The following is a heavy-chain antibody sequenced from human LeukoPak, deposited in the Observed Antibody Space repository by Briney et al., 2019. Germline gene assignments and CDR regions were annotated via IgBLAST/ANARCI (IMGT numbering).Heavy chain of an antibody. CDR2: IYHSGST. CDR1: GGSISSGGYY. J-gene: IGHJ6*03. CDR3: AREDIVVVPAAYRTYYMDV. D-gene: IGHD2-2*01. V-gene: IGHV4-30-2*01. Sequence: SETLSLTCTVSGGSISSGGYYWSWIRQPPGKGLEWIGYIYHSGSTYYNPSLKSRVTISVDRSKNQFSLKLSSVTAADTAVYYCAREDIVVVPAAYRTYYMDVWGKGTTVTVSS.